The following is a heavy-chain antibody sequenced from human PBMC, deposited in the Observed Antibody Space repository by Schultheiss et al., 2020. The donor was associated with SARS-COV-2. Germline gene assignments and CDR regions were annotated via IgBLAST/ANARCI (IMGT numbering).Heavy chain of an antibody. J-gene: IGHJ5*02. Sequence: GGSLRLSCAASGFTFSTYWMHWVRQVPGKGLVWVSRINSDGSSTSYADSVKGRFTISRDNAKNTLYLQMNSLRAEDTAVYYCARAYGIAAAAWGNWFDPWGQGTLVTVSS. CDR1: GFTFSTYW. CDR3: ARAYGIAAAAWGNWFDP. V-gene: IGHV3-74*01. CDR2: INSDGSST. D-gene: IGHD6-13*01.